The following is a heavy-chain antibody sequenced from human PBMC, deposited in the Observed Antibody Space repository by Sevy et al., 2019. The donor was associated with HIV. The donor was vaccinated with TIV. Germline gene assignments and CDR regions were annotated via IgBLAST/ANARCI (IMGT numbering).Heavy chain of an antibody. Sequence: ASVKVSCKASGYTLTAYGFSWVRLAPRQGLEWMGWISANTGARSLQDRITMTTDASTSTAYMEVRSLRSDDTAVYYCARQRHYDFWSIDSWGQGALVTVSS. V-gene: IGHV1-18*04. D-gene: IGHD3-3*01. CDR1: GYTLTAYG. CDR3: ARQRHYDFWSIDS. CDR2: ISANTG. J-gene: IGHJ4*02.